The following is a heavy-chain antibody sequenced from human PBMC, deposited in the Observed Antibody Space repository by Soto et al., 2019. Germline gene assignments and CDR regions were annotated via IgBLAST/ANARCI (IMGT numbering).Heavy chain of an antibody. Sequence: EVQLVESGGGLVKPGGSLSLSCAASGCTFSNAWMNWVRQAPGKGLEGVGRIKRKTDGGTTDDAAPVQGRFTISRDDSKNTLYLHMNHLKTEDTAVYYGTTAGYYFWSGTRFAYWGQGTLVTVSS. J-gene: IGHJ4*02. CDR1: GCTFSNAW. CDR3: TTAGYYFWSGTRFAY. D-gene: IGHD3-3*01. V-gene: IGHV3-15*07. CDR2: IKRKTDGGTT.